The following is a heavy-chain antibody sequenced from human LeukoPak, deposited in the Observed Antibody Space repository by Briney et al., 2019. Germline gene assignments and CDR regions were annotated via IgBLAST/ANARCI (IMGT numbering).Heavy chain of an antibody. CDR2: ISTYNGNT. CDR3: AREHGGSMYEAFDI. V-gene: IGHV1-18*01. J-gene: IGHJ3*02. CDR1: GYTFTNYG. D-gene: IGHD1-26*01. Sequence: EASVKVSCKASGYTFTNYGISWVRQAPGQGLEWMGWISTYNGNTNYAQNLQGRVTMITDSSTSTVYMELGSLTSDDTAGYYCAREHGGSMYEAFDIWGQGTMVTVTS.